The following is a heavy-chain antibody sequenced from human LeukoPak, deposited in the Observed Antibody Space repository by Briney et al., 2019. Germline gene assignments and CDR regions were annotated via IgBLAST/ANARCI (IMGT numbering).Heavy chain of an antibody. CDR2: ISCSGGST. Sequence: GGSLRLSCAASGFTFSTYAMSWVHQAPGKGVEWVSAISCSGGSTYYADSVKGRFTISRDKSKNTLYLQMNSLRAEDTALYYCAKRAATVSYYFDYWGQGTLVTVSS. J-gene: IGHJ4*02. CDR3: AKRAATVSYYFDY. CDR1: GFTFSTYA. D-gene: IGHD4-17*01. V-gene: IGHV3-23*01.